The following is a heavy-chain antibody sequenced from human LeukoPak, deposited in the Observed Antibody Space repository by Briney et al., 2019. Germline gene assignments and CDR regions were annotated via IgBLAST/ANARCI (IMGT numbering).Heavy chain of an antibody. CDR1: GFTVSSNY. V-gene: IGHV3-53*01. CDR3: ARGLGSSFGSDY. D-gene: IGHD6-6*01. CDR2: IYSGGST. Sequence: PGGSLRFSCAASGFTVSSNYMSWVRQAPGKGLEWVSVIYSGGSTYYADSVKGRFTISRDNSKNTLYLQMNSLRAEDTAVYYCARGLGSSFGSDYWGQGTLVTVSS. J-gene: IGHJ4*02.